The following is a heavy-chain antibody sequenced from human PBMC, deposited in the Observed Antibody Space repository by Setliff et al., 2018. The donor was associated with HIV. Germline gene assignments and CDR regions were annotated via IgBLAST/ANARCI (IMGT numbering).Heavy chain of an antibody. CDR3: ARSVPRYCSGGSCYPPLFDY. D-gene: IGHD2-15*01. J-gene: IGHJ4*02. CDR1: GGSFSGYY. CDR2: IYYSGST. Sequence: SETLSLTCAVYGGSFSGYYWSWIRQPPGKGLEWIGSIYYSGSTYYNPSLKSRVTISVDTSKNQFSLKLSSVTAADTAVYYCARSVPRYCSGGSCYPPLFDYWGQGTLVTVSS. V-gene: IGHV4-34*01.